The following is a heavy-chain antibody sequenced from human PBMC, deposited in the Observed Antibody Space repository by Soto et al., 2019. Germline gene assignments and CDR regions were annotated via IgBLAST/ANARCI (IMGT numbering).Heavy chain of an antibody. J-gene: IGHJ6*02. CDR1: GGTFSSYA. D-gene: IGHD2-15*01. V-gene: IGHV1-69*12. CDR3: ARRYCSGDSCYYYGMDV. Sequence: QVQLVQSGAEVKKPGSSVKVSCKASGGTFSSYAISWVRQAPGQGLEWMGGIIPIFGTANYAQKFQGRVTITADESTSTAYMEVSSLRSEDTAVYYCARRYCSGDSCYYYGMDVWGQGTTVTVSS. CDR2: IIPIFGTA.